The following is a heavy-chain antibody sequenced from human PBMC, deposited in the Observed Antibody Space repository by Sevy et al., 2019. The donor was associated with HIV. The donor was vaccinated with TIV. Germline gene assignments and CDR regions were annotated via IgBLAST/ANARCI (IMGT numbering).Heavy chain of an antibody. J-gene: IGHJ4*02. D-gene: IGHD6-13*01. V-gene: IGHV3-23*01. Sequence: GGSLRLSCAASGFTFSTYAMSWVRQAPGKGLEWVSDISRSGGSTYYADSVKGRFTISRDNSKNTLYLRMDSLRAEDTAIYYCAKGELSYSSSWYYFDNWGQGTLVTVSS. CDR2: ISRSGGST. CDR1: GFTFSTYA. CDR3: AKGELSYSSSWYYFDN.